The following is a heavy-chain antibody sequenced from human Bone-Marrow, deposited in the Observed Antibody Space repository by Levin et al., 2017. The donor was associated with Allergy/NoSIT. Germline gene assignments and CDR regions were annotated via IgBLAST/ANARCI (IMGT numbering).Heavy chain of an antibody. Sequence: SGGSLRLSCTASGFTFGDYAMSWFRQAPGKGLEWVGFIRSKAYGGTTEYAASVKGRFTISRDDSKSIAYLQMNSLKTEDTAVYYCTRDSGWLLDYYFDYWGQGTLVTVSS. CDR1: GFTFGDYA. V-gene: IGHV3-49*03. CDR3: TRDSGWLLDYYFDY. J-gene: IGHJ4*02. D-gene: IGHD2-21*02. CDR2: IRSKAYGGTT.